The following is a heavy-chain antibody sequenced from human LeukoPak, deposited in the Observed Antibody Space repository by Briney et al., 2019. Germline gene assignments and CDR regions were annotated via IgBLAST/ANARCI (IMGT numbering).Heavy chain of an antibody. Sequence: GGSLRLSCAASGFSFSSYWMSWVRQAPGKGLEWVANIKQDGSEKYYVDSVKGRFTISGDNAKNSLYLQMNSLRAEDTAVYYCARVRGYCSGGSCYSLDAFDIWGQGTMVTVSS. CDR1: GFSFSSYW. CDR3: ARVRGYCSGGSCYSLDAFDI. D-gene: IGHD2-15*01. CDR2: IKQDGSEK. J-gene: IGHJ3*02. V-gene: IGHV3-7*03.